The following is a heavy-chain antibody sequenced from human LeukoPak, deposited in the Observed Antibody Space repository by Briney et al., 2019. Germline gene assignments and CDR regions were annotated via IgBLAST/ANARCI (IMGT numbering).Heavy chain of an antibody. CDR2: ISAYNDNT. D-gene: IGHD6-13*01. CDR3: ARDAGRIAAAGYYYYGMDV. CDR1: GYTFTSYG. V-gene: IGHV1-18*01. Sequence: ASVKVSCKASGYTFTSYGISWVRQAPGQGLEWMGWISAYNDNTNYAQKLQGRVTMTTDTSTSTAYMELRSLRSDDTAVYYCARDAGRIAAAGYYYYGMDVWGQGTTVTVSS. J-gene: IGHJ6*02.